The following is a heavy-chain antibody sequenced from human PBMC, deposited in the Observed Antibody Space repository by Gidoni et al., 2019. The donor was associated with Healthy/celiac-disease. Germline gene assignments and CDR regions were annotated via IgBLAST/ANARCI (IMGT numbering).Heavy chain of an antibody. J-gene: IGHJ4*02. CDR1: GYTITELS. CDR2: FDPEDGET. D-gene: IGHD5-12*01. V-gene: IGHV1-24*01. Sequence: QVQLVQPGAEVKKPGASVKVSCKVSGYTITELSMHWVRQAPGKGLEWMGGFDPEDGETIYAQKFQGRVTMTEDTSTDTAYMELSSLRSEDTAGYYCATDLESRDGYNYDYWGQGTLVTVSS. CDR3: ATDLESRDGYNYDY.